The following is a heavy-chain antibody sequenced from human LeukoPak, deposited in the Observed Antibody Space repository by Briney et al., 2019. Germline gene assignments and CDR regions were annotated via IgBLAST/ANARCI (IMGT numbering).Heavy chain of an antibody. CDR2: INPKSGGT. V-gene: IGHV1-2*02. D-gene: IGHD1-1*01. CDR3: ARATGFDY. Sequence: ASVKVSCKASGYTFTDYYMHWVRQAPGQGLEWMGWINPKSGGTNYAQKFQGRVSMTRDTSISTAYMELSRLTSDDTAVYHCARATGFDYWGQGTPVTVSS. CDR1: GYTFTDYY. J-gene: IGHJ4*02.